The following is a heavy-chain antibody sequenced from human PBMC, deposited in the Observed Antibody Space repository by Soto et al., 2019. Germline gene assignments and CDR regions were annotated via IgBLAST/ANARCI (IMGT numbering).Heavy chain of an antibody. CDR3: ARAQGGSYYLFGYFDY. J-gene: IGHJ4*02. V-gene: IGHV4-59*01. D-gene: IGHD1-26*01. Sequence: ETLSLTCTVSGGSISSYYWSWIRQPPGKGLEWIGYIYYSGSTNYNPSLKSRVTISVDTSKNQFSLKLSSVTAADTAVYYCARAQGGSYYLFGYFDYWGQGTLVTVSS. CDR1: GGSISSYY. CDR2: IYYSGST.